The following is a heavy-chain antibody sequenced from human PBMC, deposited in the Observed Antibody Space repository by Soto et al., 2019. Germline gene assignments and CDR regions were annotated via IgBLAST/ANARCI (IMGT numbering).Heavy chain of an antibody. CDR3: AKSPPGMVGSLKSFDC. V-gene: IGHV3-23*01. CDR1: GFTFNNYA. CDR2: ISGSGGNT. J-gene: IGHJ4*02. D-gene: IGHD2-8*01. Sequence: GGSLRLSCAASGFTFNNYAMSWVRQAPGKGLEWVSTISGSGGNTYYADSVKGRFTISRDTSKNTLSLQMNSLRAEDTAVYYCAKSPPGMVGSLKSFDCWGQGTLVTVSS.